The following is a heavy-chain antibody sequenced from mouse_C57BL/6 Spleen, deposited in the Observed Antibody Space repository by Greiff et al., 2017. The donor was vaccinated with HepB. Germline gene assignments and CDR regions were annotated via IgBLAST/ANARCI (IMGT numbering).Heavy chain of an antibody. CDR3: ARGRVYYGSSLFDY. CDR2: IYPGSGST. J-gene: IGHJ2*01. D-gene: IGHD1-1*01. CDR1: GYTFTSYW. Sequence: VQLQQPGAELVKPGASVKMSCKASGYTFTSYWITWVKQRPGQGLEWIGDIYPGSGSTNYNEKFKSKATLTVDTSSSTAYMQLSSLTSEDSAVYYCARGRVYYGSSLFDYWGQGTTLTVSS. V-gene: IGHV1-55*01.